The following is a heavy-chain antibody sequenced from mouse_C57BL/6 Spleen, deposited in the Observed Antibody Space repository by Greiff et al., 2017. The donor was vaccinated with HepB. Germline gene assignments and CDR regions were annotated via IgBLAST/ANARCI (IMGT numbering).Heavy chain of an antibody. CDR3: ARSGLYDYSFAY. CDR1: GYTFTSYW. Sequence: VQLQQPGAELVRPGSSVKLSCKASGYTFTSYWMHWVKQRPIQGLEWIGNIDPSDSETHYNQKFKDKATLTVDKSSSTAYMQLSSLTSEDSAVYYCARSGLYDYSFAYWGQGTLVTVSA. CDR2: IDPSDSET. V-gene: IGHV1-52*01. J-gene: IGHJ3*01. D-gene: IGHD2-4*01.